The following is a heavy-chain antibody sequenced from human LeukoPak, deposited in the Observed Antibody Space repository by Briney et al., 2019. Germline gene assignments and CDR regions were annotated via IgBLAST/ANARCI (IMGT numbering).Heavy chain of an antibody. J-gene: IGHJ4*02. CDR3: ARTQPTHDSKGQIFDY. Sequence: GGSLRLSCAASGFTFNSYWMVWFRQAPGKGLVWVSCINPDGSWTLHADSVKGRFTISRDYAKNTLYLQMNSLRVEDTAVYNCARTQPTHDSKGQIFDYWGQGTLVTVSS. D-gene: IGHD3-22*01. V-gene: IGHV3-74*01. CDR1: GFTFNSYW. CDR2: INPDGSWT.